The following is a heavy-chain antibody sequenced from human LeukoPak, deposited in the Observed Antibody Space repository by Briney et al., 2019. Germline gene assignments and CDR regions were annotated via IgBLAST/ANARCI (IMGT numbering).Heavy chain of an antibody. J-gene: IGHJ5*02. Sequence: SETLSLTCAVYGGSFSGYYWSWIRQPPGKGLEWIGEINHSGSTNYNPSLKSRVTISVDTSKNQFSLKLSSVAAADTAVYYCAIHIVVVPAAKKKNWFDPWGQGTLVTVSS. V-gene: IGHV4-34*01. CDR2: INHSGST. D-gene: IGHD2-2*01. CDR1: GGSFSGYY. CDR3: AIHIVVVPAAKKKNWFDP.